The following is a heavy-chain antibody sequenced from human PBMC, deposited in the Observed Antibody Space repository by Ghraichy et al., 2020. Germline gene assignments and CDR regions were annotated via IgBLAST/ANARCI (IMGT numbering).Heavy chain of an antibody. Sequence: GESLNISCAAAGFTFNNYAMTWVRQAPGKGLEWVSCISVSGDRTFYADSVRGRFTISRDNSNKMVNLQMNSLRVDDTAVYYCANGRFLAGHYYSMDVWGQGTTVTVSS. V-gene: IGHV3-23*01. CDR2: ISVSGDRT. CDR3: ANGRFLAGHYYSMDV. D-gene: IGHD3-3*01. CDR1: GFTFNNYA. J-gene: IGHJ6*02.